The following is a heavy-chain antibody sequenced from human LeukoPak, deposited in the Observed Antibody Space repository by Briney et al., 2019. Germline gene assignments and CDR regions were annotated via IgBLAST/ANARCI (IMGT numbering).Heavy chain of an antibody. Sequence: SETLSLTCTVSGGSISSSSYYWGWIRQPPGKGLEWIGSIYYSGSTYYNPSLMSRVTISADTSKNQFSLKLSSVTAADTAVYYCASQQWLADWGQGILVTVSS. CDR2: IYYSGST. V-gene: IGHV4-39*07. CDR1: GGSISSSSYY. J-gene: IGHJ4*02. CDR3: ASQQWLAD. D-gene: IGHD6-19*01.